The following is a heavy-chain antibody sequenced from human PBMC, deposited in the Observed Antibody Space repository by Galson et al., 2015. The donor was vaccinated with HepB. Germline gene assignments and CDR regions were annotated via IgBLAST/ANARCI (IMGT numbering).Heavy chain of an antibody. CDR2: ISYDGSNK. V-gene: IGHV3-30*04. CDR3: ARGHDDYGDYVPFDY. D-gene: IGHD4-17*01. CDR1: GFTFSSYA. J-gene: IGHJ4*02. Sequence: SLRLSCAASGFTFSSYAMHWVRQAPGKGLEWVAVISYDGSNKYYADSVKGRFTISRDNSKNTLYLQMNSLRAEDTAVYYCARGHDDYGDYVPFDYWGQGTLVTVSS.